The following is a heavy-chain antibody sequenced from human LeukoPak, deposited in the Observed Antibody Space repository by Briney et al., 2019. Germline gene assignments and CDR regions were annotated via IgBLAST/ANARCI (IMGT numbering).Heavy chain of an antibody. Sequence: ASVKVSCKASEYTFTSYYIHWVRQAPGQGREWMGVINPTTGRTTYAQKFQGRGTMTRDTSTRTVYMELSILRSEDTAVYYCTRDADGGMVYDYWGQGTLVTVSS. D-gene: IGHD2-8*01. J-gene: IGHJ4*01. CDR1: EYTFTSYY. CDR2: INPTTGRT. CDR3: TRDADGGMVYDY. V-gene: IGHV1-46*01.